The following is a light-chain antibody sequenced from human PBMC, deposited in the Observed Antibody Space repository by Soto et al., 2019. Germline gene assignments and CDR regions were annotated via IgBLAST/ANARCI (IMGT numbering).Light chain of an antibody. V-gene: IGLV7-43*01. CDR1: TGAVTSGNY. CDR3: LHYFGGAQLV. CDR2: TTD. Sequence: QAVVTQEPSLTGSPGGTVSLTCASSTGAVTSGNYASWFQQKPGQAPRTLIYTTDNRHSWTPARFSGSLLGGKAALTLSSVQPEDEADYYCLHYFGGAQLVFGGGTKLTVL. J-gene: IGLJ3*02.